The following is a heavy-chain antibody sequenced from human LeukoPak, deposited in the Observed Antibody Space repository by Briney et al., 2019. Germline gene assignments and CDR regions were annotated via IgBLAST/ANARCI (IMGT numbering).Heavy chain of an antibody. CDR2: ISSSGSTI. J-gene: IGHJ1*01. D-gene: IGHD3-10*01. CDR1: GFTFSDYY. V-gene: IGHV3-11*01. CDR3: AVNGVWFGESPEYFQH. Sequence: GGSLRLSCAASGFTFSDYYMSWIRQAPGKGLEWVSYISSSGSTIYYADSVKGRFTISRDNAKNSLYLQMNSLRAEDTAVYYCAVNGVWFGESPEYFQHWGQGTLVTVSS.